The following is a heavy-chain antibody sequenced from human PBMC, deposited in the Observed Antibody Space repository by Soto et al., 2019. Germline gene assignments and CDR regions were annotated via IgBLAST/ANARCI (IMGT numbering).Heavy chain of an antibody. CDR2: ISWDGGTT. CDR1: GFTFDDYT. J-gene: IGHJ6*02. CDR3: AKEGGGMDV. V-gene: IGHV3-43*01. Sequence: EVQLVESGGVVVKPGGSLRLSCAASGFTFDDYTMHWVRQAPGKGLEWVSLISWDGGTTYYADSVKGRFTISRDNSKKSLYLQRNSLRTEDPSVYYCAKEGGGMDVWGQGTTVTGSS. D-gene: IGHD3-16*01.